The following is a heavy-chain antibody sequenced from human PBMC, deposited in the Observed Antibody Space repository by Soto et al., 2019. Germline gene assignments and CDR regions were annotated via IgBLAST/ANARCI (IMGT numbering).Heavy chain of an antibody. D-gene: IGHD2-2*01. CDR3: ARERGLYSSSTSRTTRWHAFDI. CDR2: IVPICGTA. J-gene: IGHJ3*02. Sequence: GFPVKVACKGSGASVSVYAISCGRHAPKQGVEWVGGIVPICGTANYAQKFQGRVTITGDESTSTAYRELSSLRSEHTDAYYCARERGLYSSSTSRTTRWHAFDIRGQPPMVTV. V-gene: IGHV1-69*13. CDR1: GASVSVYA.